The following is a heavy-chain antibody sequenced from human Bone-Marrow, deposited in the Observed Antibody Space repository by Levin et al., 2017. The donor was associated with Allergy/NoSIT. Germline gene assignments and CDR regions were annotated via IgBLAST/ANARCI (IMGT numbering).Heavy chain of an antibody. J-gene: IGHJ6*02. CDR2: ISWNSGNI. CDR1: GFTFEDYA. D-gene: IGHD3/OR15-3a*01. V-gene: IGHV3-9*01. Sequence: PGGSLRLSCATSGFTFEDYAMHWVRQVPGKGLEWVAGISWNSGNIVYADSVKGRFTISRDNAKNSLHLQMTSLRPEDTALYYCAKDSDFPNSDKEIEYYYYGMDVWGQGTTVTVSS. CDR3: AKDSDFPNSDKEIEYYYYGMDV.